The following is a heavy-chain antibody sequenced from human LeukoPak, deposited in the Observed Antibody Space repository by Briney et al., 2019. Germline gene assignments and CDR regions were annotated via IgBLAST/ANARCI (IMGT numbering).Heavy chain of an antibody. Sequence: GGSLRLSCAASGFTFSSYWMSWVRQAPGKGLEWVANIKQDGSEKYYVDSVKGRFTISRDNAKNSLYLQMNSLRAEDTAVYYCARVASSWYPWFDPWGQGTLVTVSS. CDR2: IKQDGSEK. D-gene: IGHD6-13*01. CDR3: ARVASSWYPWFDP. J-gene: IGHJ5*02. CDR1: GFTFSSYW. V-gene: IGHV3-7*01.